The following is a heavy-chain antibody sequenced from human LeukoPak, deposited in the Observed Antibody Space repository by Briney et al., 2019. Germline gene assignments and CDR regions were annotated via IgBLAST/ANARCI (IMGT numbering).Heavy chain of an antibody. CDR1: GGSISSSTCY. CDR2: IYYGGST. V-gene: IGHV4-39*01. J-gene: IGHJ4*02. D-gene: IGHD1-14*01. Sequence: SETLSLTCTVSGGSISSSTCYWGWIRQPPGKGLEWIGNIYYGGSTYYNPSPKSRVTISVDTSKNQFSLKLSSVTAADTAVFYCARYHRTGPLDYWGQGTLVTVSS. CDR3: ARYHRTGPLDY.